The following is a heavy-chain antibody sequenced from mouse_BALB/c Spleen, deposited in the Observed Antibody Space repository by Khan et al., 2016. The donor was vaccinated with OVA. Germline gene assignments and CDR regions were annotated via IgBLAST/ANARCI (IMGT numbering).Heavy chain of an antibody. CDR1: GFTINDTC. CDR2: IDHANGDT. D-gene: IGHD1-1*01. CDR3: ARSNSLWPMDY. V-gene: IGHV14-3*02. Sequence: VRLQQSGAELVKPGASVKLSCTASGFTINDTCLHWVKQRPEQGLEWIGRIDHANGDTKYDPKFQAKATTKEATHSNITHLQISSLTSEDTAVYYCARSNSLWPMDYWGQGTSVTVSS. J-gene: IGHJ4*01.